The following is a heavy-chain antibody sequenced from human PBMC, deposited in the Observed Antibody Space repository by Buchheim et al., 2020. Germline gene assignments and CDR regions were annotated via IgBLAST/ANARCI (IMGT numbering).Heavy chain of an antibody. CDR1: GFTFSSYW. CDR3: ARDRGWEQYVY. J-gene: IGHJ4*02. Sequence: EVQLVQSGGGLVQPGGSLRLSCAASGFTFSSYWMKWVRRAPGKGLEWVATIKGDGSEKYYVDSVEGRLIISRDNAKNSLYLQVNSLRAEDTAIYYCARDRGWEQYVYWGQGTL. CDR2: IKGDGSEK. D-gene: IGHD1/OR15-1a*01. V-gene: IGHV3-7*04.